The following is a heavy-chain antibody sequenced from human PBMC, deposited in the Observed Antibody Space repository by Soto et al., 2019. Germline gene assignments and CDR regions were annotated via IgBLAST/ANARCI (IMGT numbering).Heavy chain of an antibody. CDR2: ISSNSAYI. CDR1: GFTFRSFT. D-gene: IGHD6-13*01. CDR3: TRDASRDSSARGWFDP. J-gene: IGHJ5*02. V-gene: IGHV3-21*01. Sequence: GGSLRLSCAVSGFTFRSFTMNWVRQAPGKGLEWVSTISSNSAYIYYTDALRGRFTISRDNAKNSLHLQMNSLRAEDTAVYYCTRDASRDSSARGWFDPWGPGTLVTVS.